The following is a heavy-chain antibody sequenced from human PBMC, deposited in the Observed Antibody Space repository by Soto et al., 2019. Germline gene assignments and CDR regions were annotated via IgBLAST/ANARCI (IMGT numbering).Heavy chain of an antibody. CDR2: IIPIFGTA. Sequence: QVQLVQSGAEVKKPGSSVKVSCKASGGTFSSYAISWVRQAPGQGLEWMGGIIPIFGTANYAQKFQGRVTITADESTSTAYRELSSQRSEDTAVYYCARGRSSSWEAYYFDYWGQGTLVTVSS. J-gene: IGHJ4*02. CDR3: ARGRSSSWEAYYFDY. V-gene: IGHV1-69*01. CDR1: GGTFSSYA. D-gene: IGHD6-13*01.